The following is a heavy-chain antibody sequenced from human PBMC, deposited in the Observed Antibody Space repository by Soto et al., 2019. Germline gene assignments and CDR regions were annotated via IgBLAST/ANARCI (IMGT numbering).Heavy chain of an antibody. Sequence: QVQLVQSGAEVKKPGSSVKVSCKASGGTFSSYAISWVRQAPGQGLEWMGGIIPIFGTANYAQKFQGRVTITADESTSTAYMELSSLRSEDTAVYYCAAQEVPAAPDEIDKAGYGIEVWGQGTTVTVSS. D-gene: IGHD2-2*01. CDR1: GGTFSSYA. V-gene: IGHV1-69*01. CDR2: IIPIFGTA. J-gene: IGHJ6*02. CDR3: AAQEVPAAPDEIDKAGYGIEV.